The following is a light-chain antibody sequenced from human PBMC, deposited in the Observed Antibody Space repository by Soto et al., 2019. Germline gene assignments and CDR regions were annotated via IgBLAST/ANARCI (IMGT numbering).Light chain of an antibody. Sequence: DIQMTQSPSSLSASVGDRVTITCRASRSITSYLNWYQQKPGKAPKLLIDAASSLQSWVPSRFSGSASGTDFTLTISSLQPEDFATYYCQQTYSTPQTFGQGTKVEIK. V-gene: IGKV1-39*01. CDR1: RSITSY. J-gene: IGKJ1*01. CDR3: QQTYSTPQT. CDR2: AAS.